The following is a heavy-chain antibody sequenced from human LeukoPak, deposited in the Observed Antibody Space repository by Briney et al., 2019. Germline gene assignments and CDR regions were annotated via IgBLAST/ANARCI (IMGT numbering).Heavy chain of an antibody. V-gene: IGHV4-59*08. D-gene: IGHD1-20*01. CDR3: ARLGNWFDAFDI. CDR1: GGSISSYY. CDR2: IYHSGST. Sequence: SETLSLTCTVSGGSISSYYWSWIRQPPGKGLEWIGSIYHSGSTYYNPSLKSRVTISVDTSKNQFSLKLSSVTAADTAVYYCARLGNWFDAFDIWGQGTMVTVSS. J-gene: IGHJ3*02.